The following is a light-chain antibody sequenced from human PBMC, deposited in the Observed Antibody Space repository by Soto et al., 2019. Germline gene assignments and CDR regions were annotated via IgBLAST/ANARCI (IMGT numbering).Light chain of an antibody. CDR2: AAS. Sequence: DIQMTQSPSSLSASVGDRVTITCRASQSIINYLNWYQQKPGKAPKLLLYAASSLESGVPSRFSGSESGTEFTLTIDSLQPEDFATHYCHQSYSAPYTFGQGTKLDIK. V-gene: IGKV1-39*01. CDR3: HQSYSAPYT. J-gene: IGKJ2*01. CDR1: QSIINY.